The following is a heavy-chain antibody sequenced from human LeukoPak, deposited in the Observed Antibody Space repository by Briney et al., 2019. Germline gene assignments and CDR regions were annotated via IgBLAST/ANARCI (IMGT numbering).Heavy chain of an antibody. CDR2: ISGRGGST. CDR1: GFTFSSYA. D-gene: IGHD2-2*01. CDR3: AKFGGYCSSTSCYVRNYYYYGMDV. V-gene: IGHV3-23*01. Sequence: PGASLRLSCAASGFTFSSYAMSWVRQAPGKGLEWVSAISGRGGSTYYADSVKGRFTISRDNSKNTLYLQMNSLRAEDTAVYYCAKFGGYCSSTSCYVRNYYYYGMDVWGQGTTVTVSS. J-gene: IGHJ6*02.